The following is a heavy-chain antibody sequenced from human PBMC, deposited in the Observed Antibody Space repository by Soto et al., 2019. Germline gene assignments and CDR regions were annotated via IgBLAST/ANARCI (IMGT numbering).Heavy chain of an antibody. V-gene: IGHV1-3*01. Sequence: ASVKVSCKSSGYTFSSYAMHWVRQAPGQRLEWMGWINAGYGNTKSSQKFQDRVTISRDTSASTAYMELTSLRSEDTAVYYCARDTGDGTFDFWGQGTLVTVSS. CDR1: GYTFSSYA. J-gene: IGHJ4*02. D-gene: IGHD7-27*01. CDR3: ARDTGDGTFDF. CDR2: INAGYGNT.